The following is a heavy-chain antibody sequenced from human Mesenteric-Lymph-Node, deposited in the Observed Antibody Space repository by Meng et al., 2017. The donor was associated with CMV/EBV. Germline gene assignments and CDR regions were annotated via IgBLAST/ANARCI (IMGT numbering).Heavy chain of an antibody. CDR1: GLTVSSTY. J-gene: IGHJ6*02. CDR3: ARVKGYCSSTSCYILRYYYYYYGMDV. Sequence: GESLKISCAASGLTVSSTYMSWVRQAPGKGLEWVSVIYSGGSTYYADSVKGRFTISRDNSKNTLYLQMNSLRAEDTAVYYCARVKGYCSSTSCYILRYYYYYYGMDVWGQGTTVTVSS. CDR2: IYSGGST. D-gene: IGHD2-2*02. V-gene: IGHV3-66*02.